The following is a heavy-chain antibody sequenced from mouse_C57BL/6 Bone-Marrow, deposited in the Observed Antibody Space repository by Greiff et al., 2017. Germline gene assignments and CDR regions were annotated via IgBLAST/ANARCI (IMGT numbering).Heavy chain of an antibody. CDR1: GFTFSSYG. CDR3: ARHTGLDY. V-gene: IGHV5-6*01. D-gene: IGHD4-1*01. CDR2: ISSGGSYT. Sequence: EVKLVESGGDLVKPGGSLKLSCAASGFTFSSYGMSWVRQTPDKRLEWVATISSGGSYTYYPDSVKGRFTITRDNAKNTLYLQMGSLKSEDTAMYYCARHTGLDYWGQGTTLTVSS. J-gene: IGHJ2*01.